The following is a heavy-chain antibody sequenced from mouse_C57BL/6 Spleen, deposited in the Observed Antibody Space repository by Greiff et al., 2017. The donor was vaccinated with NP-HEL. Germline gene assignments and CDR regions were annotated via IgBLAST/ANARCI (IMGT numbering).Heavy chain of an antibody. CDR3: ARQLRLPLYAMDY. CDR1: GFSLTSYA. J-gene: IGHJ4*01. CDR2: IWTGGGT. V-gene: IGHV2-9-1*01. D-gene: IGHD3-2*02. Sequence: VKVVESGPGLVAPSQSLSITCTVSGFSLTSYAISWVRQPPGKGLEWLGVIWTGGGTNYNSALKSRLSISKDNSKSQVFLKMNRLQTDDPARYYCARQLRLPLYAMDYWGQGTSVTVSS.